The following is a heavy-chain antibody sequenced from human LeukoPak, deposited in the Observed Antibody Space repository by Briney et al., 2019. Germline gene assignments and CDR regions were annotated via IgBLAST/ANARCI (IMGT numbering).Heavy chain of an antibody. J-gene: IGHJ4*02. Sequence: GASVKVSCKASGGTFSSYGISWVRQAPGQGLEWMGWISAYNGNTNYAQKLQGRVTMTTDTSTSTAYMELRSLRSDDTAVYYCARYDFWSGEGGYYFDYWGQGTLVTVSS. V-gene: IGHV1-18*01. CDR2: ISAYNGNT. D-gene: IGHD3-3*01. CDR1: GGTFSSYG. CDR3: ARYDFWSGEGGYYFDY.